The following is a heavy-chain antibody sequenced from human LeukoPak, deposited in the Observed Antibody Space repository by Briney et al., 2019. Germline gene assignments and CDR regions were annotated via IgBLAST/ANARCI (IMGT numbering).Heavy chain of an antibody. Sequence: GASVKVSCKASGYTFTGYYMHWVRQAPGQGLEWMGRINPNSGGTNYAQKFQGRVTMTRDTSISTAYMELSRLRSDDTAVYYCARAYYYDSSGSYETFDYWGQGTLVTVSS. CDR1: GYTFTGYY. CDR2: INPNSGGT. CDR3: ARAYYYDSSGSYETFDY. J-gene: IGHJ4*02. D-gene: IGHD3-22*01. V-gene: IGHV1-2*06.